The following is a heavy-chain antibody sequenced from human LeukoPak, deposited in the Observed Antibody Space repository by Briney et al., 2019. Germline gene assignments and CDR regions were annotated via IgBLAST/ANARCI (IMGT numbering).Heavy chain of an antibody. Sequence: PSETLSLTCTVSGGSISSYYWSWIRQPPGKGLEWIGYIYHSGSTYYNPSLKSRVTISVDRSKNQFSLKLSSVTAADTAVYYCARVVVAAPGDWFDPWGQGTLVTVSS. J-gene: IGHJ5*02. D-gene: IGHD2-15*01. V-gene: IGHV4-59*12. CDR2: IYHSGST. CDR3: ARVVVAAPGDWFDP. CDR1: GGSISSYY.